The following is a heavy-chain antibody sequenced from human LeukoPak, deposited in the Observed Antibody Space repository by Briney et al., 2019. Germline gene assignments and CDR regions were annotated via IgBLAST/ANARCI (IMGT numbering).Heavy chain of an antibody. D-gene: IGHD2-15*01. CDR1: GFTFSSYW. V-gene: IGHV3-74*01. J-gene: IGHJ3*02. CDR2: INSDGSSI. CDR3: ARDPLAYCSGGSCYSDAFDI. Sequence: GGSLRLSCAASGFTFSSYWMHWVRQAPGKGLVWVSRINSDGSSISYADSVKGRFTISRDNAKNTLYLQMNSLRAEDTAVYYCARDPLAYCSGGSCYSDAFDIWGQGTMVTVSS.